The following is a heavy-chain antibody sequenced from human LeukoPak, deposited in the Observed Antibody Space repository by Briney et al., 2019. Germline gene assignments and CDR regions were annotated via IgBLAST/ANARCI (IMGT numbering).Heavy chain of an antibody. CDR3: ARRKYYYGSGSYRYYNYYMDV. J-gene: IGHJ6*03. D-gene: IGHD3-10*01. V-gene: IGHV4-39*07. CDR2: IIHSGNT. Sequence: SETLSLTCTVSGGSISSSTYSWGWIRQPPGKGLEWIGEIIHSGNTNYNPSLKSRVTISVDTSKNQLSLKLNSVTAADTAVYYCARRKYYYGSGSYRYYNYYMDVWGKGTTVTISS. CDR1: GGSISSSTYS.